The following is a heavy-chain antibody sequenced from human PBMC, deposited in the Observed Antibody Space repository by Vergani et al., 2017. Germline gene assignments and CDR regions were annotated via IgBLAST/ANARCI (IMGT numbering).Heavy chain of an antibody. CDR2: IIPIFGTA. J-gene: IGHJ4*02. Sequence: QVQLVQSGAEVKKPGSSVKVSCKASGGTFSSYAISWVRQAPGQGLEWMGRIIPIFGTANYAQKFQGRVTITADESTSTAYMELSSLRSEDTAVYYCARYHLTGDFDWLLSPLDYWGQGTLVTVSS. CDR1: GGTFSSYA. CDR3: ARYHLTGDFDWLLSPLDY. D-gene: IGHD3-9*01. V-gene: IGHV1-69*13.